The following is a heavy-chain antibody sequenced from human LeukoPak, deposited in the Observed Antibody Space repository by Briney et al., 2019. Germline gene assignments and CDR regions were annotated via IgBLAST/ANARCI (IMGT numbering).Heavy chain of an antibody. CDR2: IYSTGTT. CDR3: ARHYDTSGYFWASDY. J-gene: IGHJ4*02. CDR1: GGSISGYY. V-gene: IGHV4-59*08. D-gene: IGHD3-22*01. Sequence: SETLSLTCAVSGGSISGYYWSWSRQSPEKGLEWIGYIYSTGTTIYNPSLRSRVTMSLDTSKNQFSLKLTSVTAADTAVYYCARHYDTSGYFWASDYWGQGALVTVSS.